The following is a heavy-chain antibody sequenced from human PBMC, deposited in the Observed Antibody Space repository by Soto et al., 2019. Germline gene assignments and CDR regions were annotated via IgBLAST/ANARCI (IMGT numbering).Heavy chain of an antibody. V-gene: IGHV1-18*01. J-gene: IGHJ6*02. Sequence: ASVKVSCKASGYTFTSYGISWVRQAPGQGLEWMGWISAYNGNTNYAQKLQGRVTMTTDTSTSTAYMELRSLRSDDTAVYYCARDISYDSSGYLANYYYGMDVWGQGTTVTVSS. D-gene: IGHD3-22*01. CDR3: ARDISYDSSGYLANYYYGMDV. CDR2: ISAYNGNT. CDR1: GYTFTSYG.